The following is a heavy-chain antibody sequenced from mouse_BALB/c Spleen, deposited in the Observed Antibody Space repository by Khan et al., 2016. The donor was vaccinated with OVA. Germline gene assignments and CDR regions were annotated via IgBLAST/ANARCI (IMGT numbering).Heavy chain of an antibody. J-gene: IGHJ3*01. D-gene: IGHD2-3*01. Sequence: VQLQQSGAELVRPGALVKLSCKASGFTITDYYMHWVKQRPEQGLVWIGRIDPENGDTIYDPKFQGKASITSDTSSNTAYLQLSSLTSEDTAVYYCARDGYSPWLAYWGQGTLVTVSA. CDR2: IDPENGDT. CDR1: GFTITDYY. CDR3: ARDGYSPWLAY. V-gene: IGHV14-1*02.